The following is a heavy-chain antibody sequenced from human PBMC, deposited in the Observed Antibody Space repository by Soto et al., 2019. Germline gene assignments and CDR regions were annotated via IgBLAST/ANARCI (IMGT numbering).Heavy chain of an antibody. Sequence: EVQLVETGGGLIQPGGSLRLSCAASGFTVSNNYMSWVRQAPGKGLEWVSLIYSGGSTFYADSVKGRFTISRDNSKNTLFLQMNSLRAEDTAVYFCANYTSLDYWGQGTLVIVSS. D-gene: IGHD2-2*02. CDR1: GFTVSNNY. V-gene: IGHV3-53*02. CDR2: IYSGGST. CDR3: ANYTSLDY. J-gene: IGHJ4*02.